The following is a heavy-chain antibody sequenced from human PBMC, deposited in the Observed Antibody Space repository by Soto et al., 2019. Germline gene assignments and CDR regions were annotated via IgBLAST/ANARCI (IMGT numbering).Heavy chain of an antibody. D-gene: IGHD2-2*01. CDR1: GYPLSEFS. Sequence: GXYVKVAKKASGYPLSEFSMHWVRQAPGGGLEWLGGVDPRKGETIYAQKFQGRVAMTEDTSTDTAYMELSTLRSDDTAVYYCATDQDANGYALRDFDICGQRTMFTVSS. V-gene: IGHV1-24*01. J-gene: IGHJ3*02. CDR3: ATDQDANGYALRDFDI. CDR2: VDPRKGET.